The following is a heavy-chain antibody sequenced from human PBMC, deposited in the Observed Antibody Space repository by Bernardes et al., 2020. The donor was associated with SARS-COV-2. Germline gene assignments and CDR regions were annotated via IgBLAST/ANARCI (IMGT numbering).Heavy chain of an antibody. CDR2: ITANGGGT. D-gene: IGHD1-20*01. V-gene: IGHV3-64D*08. Sequence: GVSLRLSCSASGFTFSNYPMYWVRQAPGKGLACVSAITANGGGTKYADSVKVRFTISRDNSKNTLYLQMSKLHPDDTAVYYCVKATATITFYLDYWGQGRLGTVSS. CDR3: VKATATITFYLDY. J-gene: IGHJ4*02. CDR1: GFTFSNYP.